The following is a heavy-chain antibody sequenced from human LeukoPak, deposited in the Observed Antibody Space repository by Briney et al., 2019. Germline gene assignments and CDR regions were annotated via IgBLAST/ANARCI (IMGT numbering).Heavy chain of an antibody. CDR2: ISYDGSNK. J-gene: IGHJ4*02. D-gene: IGHD5-18*01. V-gene: IGHV3-30-3*01. CDR3: ARSAIPLYSYGLHFDY. Sequence: GRSLRPSCAASGFTFSSYAMHWVRQAPGKGLEWVAVISYDGSNKYYADSVKGRFTISRDNSKNTLYLQMNSLRAEDTAVYYCARSAIPLYSYGLHFDYWGQGTLVTVSS. CDR1: GFTFSSYA.